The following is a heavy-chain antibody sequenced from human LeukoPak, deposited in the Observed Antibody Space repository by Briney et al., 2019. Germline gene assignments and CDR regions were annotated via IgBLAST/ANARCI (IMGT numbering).Heavy chain of an antibody. J-gene: IGHJ5*02. Sequence: SQTLSLTCTFSGGSISSGSYYWSWIRQPAGKGLEWIGRVYTSGSTNYNPSLKSRVTISVDTSKNQFSLKLSSVTAADTAVYYCARARYNWNGNWFDPWGQGTLVTVSS. V-gene: IGHV4-61*02. CDR1: GGSISSGSYY. CDR2: VYTSGST. D-gene: IGHD1-1*01. CDR3: ARARYNWNGNWFDP.